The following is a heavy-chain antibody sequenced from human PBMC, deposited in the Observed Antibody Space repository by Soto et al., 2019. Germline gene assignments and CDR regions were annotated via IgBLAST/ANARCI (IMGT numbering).Heavy chain of an antibody. V-gene: IGHV3-53*02. CDR3: ARYYDYVWGSYRYYYFDY. D-gene: IGHD3-16*02. CDR1: GFTVISTY. J-gene: IGHJ4*02. Sequence: EVQLVETGGGLIQPGGSLRLSCAASGFTVISTYMSWVRQAPGKGLEWVSVIYSGGSTYYADSVKGRFTISRDNSKNTLYLQMHGLRAEATAVYYCARYYDYVWGSYRYYYFDYWGKGTLVTVSS. CDR2: IYSGGST.